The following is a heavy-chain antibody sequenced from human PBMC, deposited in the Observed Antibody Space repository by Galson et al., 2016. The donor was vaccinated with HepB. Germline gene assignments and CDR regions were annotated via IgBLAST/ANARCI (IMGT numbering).Heavy chain of an antibody. CDR1: GFTFSDYY. D-gene: IGHD1-1*01. J-gene: IGHJ6*02. V-gene: IGHV3-23*01. Sequence: SLRLSCAASGFTFSDYYVSWIRQAPGKGLEWVSAANAGDSNTYYIDSVKGRFAISRDNSKSTVYLQMDSLRAEDTAVYYCARRTTGTNWRVDTWGQGTTVTVSS. CDR2: ANAGDSNT. CDR3: ARRTTGTNWRVDT.